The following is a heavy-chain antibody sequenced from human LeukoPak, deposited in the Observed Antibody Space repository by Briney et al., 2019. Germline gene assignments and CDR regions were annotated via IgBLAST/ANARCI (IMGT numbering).Heavy chain of an antibody. Sequence: PGGSLRLSCVALGFILGNFFMPWVRKAPGKGLEWGSFILTDGNNRHHADSVKGRFTISRDTSENTLYLQMNSLRPEDTAIYYCARDSLRGDYESPTGYWGQGTLVSVSS. D-gene: IGHD4-17*01. J-gene: IGHJ4*02. CDR3: ARDSLRGDYESPTGY. V-gene: IGHV3-30-3*01. CDR2: ILTDGNNR. CDR1: GFILGNFF.